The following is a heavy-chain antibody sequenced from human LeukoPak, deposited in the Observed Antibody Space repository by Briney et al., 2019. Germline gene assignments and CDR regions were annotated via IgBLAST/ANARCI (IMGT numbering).Heavy chain of an antibody. D-gene: IGHD5-18*01. V-gene: IGHV4-34*01. CDR1: GGAIHSYY. J-gene: IGHJ4*02. CDR3: ARLRVRDTAMVTTDY. CDR2: INHSGST. Sequence: SETLSLTCSVSGGAIHSYYWSWIRQPPGKGLEWIGEINHSGSTNYNPSLKSRVTISVDTSKNQFSLKLSSVTAADTAVYYCARLRVRDTAMVTTDYWGQGTLVTVSS.